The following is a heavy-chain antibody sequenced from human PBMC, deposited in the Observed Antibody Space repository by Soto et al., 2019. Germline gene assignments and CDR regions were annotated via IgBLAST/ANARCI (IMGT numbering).Heavy chain of an antibody. CDR1: GYTFTSYY. J-gene: IGHJ5*02. V-gene: IGHV1-46*01. Sequence: ASVKVSCKASGYTFTSYYMHWVRQAPGQGLEWMRIINPSGGSTSYAQKFQGRVTMTRDTSTSTVYMELSSLRSEDTAVYYCAREQIAAAGVNWFDPWGQGTLVTVSS. CDR2: INPSGGST. CDR3: AREQIAAAGVNWFDP. D-gene: IGHD6-13*01.